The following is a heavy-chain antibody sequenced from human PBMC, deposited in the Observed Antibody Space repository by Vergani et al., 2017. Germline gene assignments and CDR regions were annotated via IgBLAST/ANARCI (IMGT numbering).Heavy chain of an antibody. V-gene: IGHV4-61*02. CDR2: IYTSGAT. CDR3: ARDGGEYDKDALDV. Sequence: QVQLQESGPGLVKPSETLSLTCAVSGYSISSGYYWGWIRQSAGKGLEWIGRIYTSGATNYNPSLRSRAIMSVDASKKQFSLKLTSVTAADTAVYYCARDGGEYDKDALDVWGQGTKVTVTS. J-gene: IGHJ3*01. CDR1: GYSISSGYY. D-gene: IGHD2-21*01.